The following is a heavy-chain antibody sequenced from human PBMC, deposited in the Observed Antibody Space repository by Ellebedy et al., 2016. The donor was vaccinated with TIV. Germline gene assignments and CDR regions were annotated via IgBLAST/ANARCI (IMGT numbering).Heavy chain of an antibody. CDR2: IGTAGDT. CDR3: ARDRGYCSSTSCSDPPF. D-gene: IGHD2-2*01. J-gene: IGHJ3*01. V-gene: IGHV3-13*01. CDR1: GFTFSSHD. Sequence: GESLKISCAASGFTFSSHDMHWVHQATGKGLEWVSAIGTAGDTYYPGSVKGRFTISRENAKNSLYLQMNSLRTGDTAVYYCARDRGYCSSTSCSDPPFWGQGTMVTVSS.